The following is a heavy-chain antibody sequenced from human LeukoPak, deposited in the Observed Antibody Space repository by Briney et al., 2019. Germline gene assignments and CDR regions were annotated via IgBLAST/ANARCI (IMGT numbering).Heavy chain of an antibody. CDR1: GFTFSRYT. CDR2: ISTSTTYI. CDR3: ARSGDYGWFDP. D-gene: IGHD4-17*01. Sequence: PGGSLRLSCSASGFTFSRYTMNWVRQAPGKGLEWVSSISTSTTYIYYADSVEGRFTISRDSAKSSLYLQMNSLRAEDTAVYYCARSGDYGWFDPWGQGTLVTVSS. J-gene: IGHJ5*02. V-gene: IGHV3-21*01.